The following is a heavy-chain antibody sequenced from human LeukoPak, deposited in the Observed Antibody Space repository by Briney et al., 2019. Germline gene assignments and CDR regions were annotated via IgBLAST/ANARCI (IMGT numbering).Heavy chain of an antibody. Sequence: GGSLRLSCAASGFILSSYGMNWVRQAPGKGLEWISSTTSPNGINYADSVKGRFTISRDNAKNSLCLQMNSLRDEDTAVYYCAREAPGSGHGAIDYWGQGTLVTVSS. J-gene: IGHJ4*02. CDR2: TTSPNGI. V-gene: IGHV3-48*02. CDR3: AREAPGSGHGAIDY. D-gene: IGHD4-17*01. CDR1: GFILSSYG.